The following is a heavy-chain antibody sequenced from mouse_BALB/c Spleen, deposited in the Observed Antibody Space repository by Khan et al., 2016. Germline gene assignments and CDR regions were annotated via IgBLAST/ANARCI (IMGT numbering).Heavy chain of an antibody. D-gene: IGHD1-2*01. V-gene: IGHV3-2*02. CDR1: GYSITSGYG. CDR3: ARTARIKY. J-gene: IGHJ2*01. Sequence: EVKLEESGPGLVKPSQSLSLTCTVTGYSITSGYGWNWIRQFPGNQLEWMGYISYSGSTNYNPSLKSRISLTRDTSKNQFFLQLNSVTTEDTATXYCARTARIKYWGQGTTLTVSS. CDR2: ISYSGST.